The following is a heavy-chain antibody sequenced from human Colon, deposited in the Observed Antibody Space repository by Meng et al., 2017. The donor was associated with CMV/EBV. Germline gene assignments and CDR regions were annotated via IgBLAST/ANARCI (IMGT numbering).Heavy chain of an antibody. V-gene: IGHV3-20*04. CDR3: AREGYCSSSTCYEASSPDL. J-gene: IGHJ4*02. D-gene: IGHD2-2*01. Sequence: GESLKISCAASGFISSCYWMSWFRQAPGKGLEWVSGLNWNGDATGYADSVKGRFTIFRDNAKNFLYLLMNSLRVEDTALYYCAREGYCSSSTCYEASSPDLWGQGIQVTVSS. CDR1: GFISSCYW. CDR2: LNWNGDAT.